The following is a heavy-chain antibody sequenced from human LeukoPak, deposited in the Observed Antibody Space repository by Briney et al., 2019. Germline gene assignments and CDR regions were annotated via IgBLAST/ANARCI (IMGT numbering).Heavy chain of an antibody. V-gene: IGHV3-30*02. CDR2: IWYGGSNK. CDR3: AKGGYYDSSGYQALDY. J-gene: IGHJ4*02. CDR1: GFTFSSYG. D-gene: IGHD3-22*01. Sequence: GGSLRLSCAASGFTFSSYGMHWVRQAPGKGLEWVAVIWYGGSNKYYADSVKGRFTISRDNSKNTLYLQMNSLRAEDTAVYYCAKGGYYDSSGYQALDYWGQGTLVTVSS.